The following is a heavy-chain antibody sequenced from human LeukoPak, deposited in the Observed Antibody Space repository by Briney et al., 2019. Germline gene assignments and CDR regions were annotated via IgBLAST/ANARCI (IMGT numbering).Heavy chain of an antibody. CDR2: ICGSGGRT. CDR1: VFTFSSYA. Sequence: GGSLRLSCAASVFTFSSYAMSWVRPAPGKGLEWVSAICGSGGRTYFADSVKGRFTHPREHSKNTLYPQIDSLRARDPACFYLAKERSMIVVPDGFDIWGQGAMVTVSS. J-gene: IGHJ3*02. V-gene: IGHV3-23*01. D-gene: IGHD3-22*01. CDR3: AKERSMIVVPDGFDI.